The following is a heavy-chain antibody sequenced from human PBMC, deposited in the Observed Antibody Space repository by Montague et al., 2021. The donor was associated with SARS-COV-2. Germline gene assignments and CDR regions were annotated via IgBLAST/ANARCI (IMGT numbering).Heavy chain of an antibody. Sequence: SETLSLTCTVSGGSISAYYWTWIRQTPGTGLERMGYVHHKESSNYNPSLKSRVTMSLYKSNNQFSLRLNSVTAADTGVYYCARVVWNPISGEGRIVWFDPWGRGTSVTVSS. D-gene: IGHD3-10*01. CDR1: GGSISAYY. J-gene: IGHJ5*01. CDR2: VHHKESS. V-gene: IGHV4-59*12. CDR3: ARVVWNPISGEGRIVWFDP.